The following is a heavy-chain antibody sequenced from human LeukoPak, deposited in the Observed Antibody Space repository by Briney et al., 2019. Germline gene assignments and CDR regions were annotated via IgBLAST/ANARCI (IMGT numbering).Heavy chain of an antibody. Sequence: GGSLRLSCAASGFAFSSYDMHWVRQAPGKGLEWVAVISYDGSYKSYADSVKGRFTISRDNPKNTLSLQMNSLSSEDTAVYYCGTRGCSGGSCYSADYWGQGTLVTVSS. V-gene: IGHV3-30*03. CDR3: GTRGCSGGSCYSADY. D-gene: IGHD2-15*01. CDR2: ISYDGSYK. CDR1: GFAFSSYD. J-gene: IGHJ4*02.